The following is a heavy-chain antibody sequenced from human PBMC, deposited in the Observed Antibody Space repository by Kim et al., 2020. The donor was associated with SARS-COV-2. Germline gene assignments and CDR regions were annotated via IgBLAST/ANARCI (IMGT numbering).Heavy chain of an antibody. D-gene: IGHD2-2*01. V-gene: IGHV4-39*01. CDR1: GGSISSSSYY. CDR2: IYYSGST. Sequence: SETLSLTCTVSGGSISSSSYYWGWIRQPPGKGLEWIGSIYYSGSTYYNPSLKSRVTISVDTSKNQFSLKLSSVTAADTAVYYCARRQYQQEFDYWGQGTLVTVSS. J-gene: IGHJ4*02. CDR3: ARRQYQQEFDY.